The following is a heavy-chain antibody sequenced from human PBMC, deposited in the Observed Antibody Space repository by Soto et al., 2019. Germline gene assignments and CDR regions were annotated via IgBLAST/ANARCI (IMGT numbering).Heavy chain of an antibody. D-gene: IGHD2-15*01. J-gene: IGHJ1*01. Sequence: QVQLVESGGGVVQPGRSLRLSCAASGFTFSSYGMHWVRQAPGKGLEWVAVISYDGSNKYYADSVKGRFTISRDNSKNALYLQWNSLRAEDTAVYYCAKDGSDGGNPGGIQHWGQGTLVTVSS. V-gene: IGHV3-30*18. CDR2: ISYDGSNK. CDR1: GFTFSSYG. CDR3: AKDGSDGGNPGGIQH.